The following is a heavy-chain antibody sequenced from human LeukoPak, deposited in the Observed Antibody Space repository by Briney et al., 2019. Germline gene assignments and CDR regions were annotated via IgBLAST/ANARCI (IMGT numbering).Heavy chain of an antibody. J-gene: IGHJ4*02. CDR2: FSGSSGNT. CDR1: GFTFSTSV. V-gene: IGHV3-21*01. Sequence: PGGSLRLSCAASGFTFSTSVMSWVRQAPGKGLEWVSTFSGSSGNTYYADSVKGRFTISRDNAKNSLYLQMNSLRAEDTAVYYCARGYLEVGATLFDYWGQGTLVTVSS. CDR3: ARGYLEVGATLFDY. D-gene: IGHD1-26*01.